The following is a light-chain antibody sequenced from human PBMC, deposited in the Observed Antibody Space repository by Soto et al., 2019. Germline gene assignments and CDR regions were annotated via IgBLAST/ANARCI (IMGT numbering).Light chain of an antibody. Sequence: EIVLTQTPVILGLAPVDRATLSFRASQTISSGFLAWYQQKVGQAPRLLIYDASNRATGVPDRFSGSGSGTDFTLTISRLEPEDFAVYYCQQYGSPIPFGQGTRLEI. V-gene: IGKV3-20*01. CDR2: DAS. CDR1: QTISSGF. CDR3: QQYGSPIP. J-gene: IGKJ5*01.